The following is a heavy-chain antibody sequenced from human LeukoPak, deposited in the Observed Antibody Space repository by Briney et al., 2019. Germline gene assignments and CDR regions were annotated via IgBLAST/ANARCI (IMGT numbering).Heavy chain of an antibody. Sequence: GGSLRLSCAASGFTFSTYWMSWVRQAPGKGLEWVANIKQDGSQTYYVDSVRGRFTISRDNAKNSLYLQMNSLTAEDTAVYYCPRLYCSGATCYANLDYWGQGTLVAVSS. CDR3: PRLYCSGATCYANLDY. V-gene: IGHV3-7*04. CDR1: GFTFSTYW. J-gene: IGHJ4*02. CDR2: IKQDGSQT. D-gene: IGHD2-15*01.